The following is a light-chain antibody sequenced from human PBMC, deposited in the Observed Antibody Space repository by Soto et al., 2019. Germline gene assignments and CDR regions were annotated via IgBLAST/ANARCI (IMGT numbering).Light chain of an antibody. CDR3: CSYAGSSSWV. V-gene: IGLV2-23*01. CDR2: EGT. Sequence: QSALTQPASVSGSPGQSITISCTGTSSDIGNYNFVTWYQHHPGKAPKLMIYEGTKRPSGVSNRFSGSNSGNTASLTISGLQAEDEADYYCCSYAGSSSWVFGGGTKLTVL. CDR1: SSDIGNYNF. J-gene: IGLJ3*02.